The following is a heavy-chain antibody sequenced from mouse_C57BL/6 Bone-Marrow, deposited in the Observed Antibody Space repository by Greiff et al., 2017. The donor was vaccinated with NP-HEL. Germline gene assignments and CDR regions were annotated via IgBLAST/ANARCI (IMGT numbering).Heavy chain of an antibody. CDR2: SRNKANDYTT. CDR1: GFTFSDFY. V-gene: IGHV7-1*01. J-gene: IGHJ4*01. CDR3: ARAIYPYAMDY. D-gene: IGHD2-1*01. Sequence: VMLVESGGGLVQSGRSLRLSCATSGFTFSDFYMEWVRQAPGKGLEWIAASRNKANDYTTEYSASVKGRFIVSRDTSQSILYLQMNALRAEDTAIYYCARAIYPYAMDYWGQGTSVTVSS.